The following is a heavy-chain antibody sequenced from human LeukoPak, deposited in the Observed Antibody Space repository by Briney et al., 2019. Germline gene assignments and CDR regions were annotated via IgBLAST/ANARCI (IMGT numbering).Heavy chain of an antibody. CDR2: IRTTAEGAKYA. D-gene: IGHD5-24*01. Sequence: GGSLRLSCATSGFSFTDDPMNWVRQAPAKGLDWISNIRTTAEGAKYAYYADSVKGRVTISRDDGKNTLYLHMSSLRDDDTAVYYCATDQRDAFDYWGQGILVTVSS. CDR1: GFSFTDDP. V-gene: IGHV3-48*02. CDR3: ATDQRDAFDY. J-gene: IGHJ4*02.